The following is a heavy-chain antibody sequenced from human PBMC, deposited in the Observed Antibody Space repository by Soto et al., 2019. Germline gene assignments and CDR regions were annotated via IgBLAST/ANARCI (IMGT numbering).Heavy chain of an antibody. V-gene: IGHV3-23*01. Sequence: EVQLLESGGRLVQPGGSLRLSCAASGFTFSSYAMSWVRQAPGKGLEWVSGITGSGGNTYYVDSVKGRFIISRNNSKNTLYLQMNSLRAEDTAVYYCANDALVEWLFAASYNYYGMDVWGQGTTVTVSS. CDR1: GFTFSSYA. CDR2: ITGSGGNT. CDR3: ANDALVEWLFAASYNYYGMDV. J-gene: IGHJ6*02. D-gene: IGHD3-3*01.